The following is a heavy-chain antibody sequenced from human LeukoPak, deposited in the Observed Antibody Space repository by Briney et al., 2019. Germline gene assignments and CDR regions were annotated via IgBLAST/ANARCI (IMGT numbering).Heavy chain of an antibody. CDR3: ARPQSSSGYYWPFDD. V-gene: IGHV3-23*01. CDR2: ISPSSGT. Sequence: GGSLRLSCAASGFAFSSYAMRWVRQAPGKGLEWVSAISPSSGTFYADSVKGRFTISRDNSKNTLYLQMNSLRAEDTAVYYCARPQSSSGYYWPFDDWGQGTLVTVSS. CDR1: GFAFSSYA. J-gene: IGHJ4*02. D-gene: IGHD3-22*01.